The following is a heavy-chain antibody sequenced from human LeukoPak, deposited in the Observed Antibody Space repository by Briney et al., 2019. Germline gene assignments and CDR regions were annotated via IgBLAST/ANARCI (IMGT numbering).Heavy chain of an antibody. V-gene: IGHV1-69*05. J-gene: IGHJ4*02. CDR3: VQSSVRDDSSVYYFDY. CDR1: GGTFSSYA. Sequence: SVKVSCKASGGTFSSYAISWVRQAPGQGLEWMGGIIPIFGTANYAQKFQGRVTITTDESTSTAYMELSSLRSEDTAVYYCVQSSVRDDSSVYYFDYWGQGTLVTVSS. CDR2: IIPIFGTA. D-gene: IGHD3-22*01.